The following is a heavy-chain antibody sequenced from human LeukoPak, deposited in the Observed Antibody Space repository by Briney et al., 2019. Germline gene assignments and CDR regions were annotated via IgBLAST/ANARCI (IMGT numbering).Heavy chain of an antibody. CDR1: GFTFSSYS. D-gene: IGHD3-9*01. CDR3: ARADFDFDWLLAPFDY. V-gene: IGHV3-21*01. J-gene: IGHJ4*02. CDR2: ISSSSYI. Sequence: GALRLSCAAFGFTFSSYSMNWVRQAPGKGLEGGSSISSSSYIYYADSVKGRFTISRDNAKNSLYLQMNSLRAEDTAVYYCARADFDFDWLLAPFDYWGQGTLVTVSS.